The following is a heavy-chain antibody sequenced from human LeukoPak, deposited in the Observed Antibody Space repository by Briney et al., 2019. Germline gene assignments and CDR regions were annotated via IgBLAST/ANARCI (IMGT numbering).Heavy chain of an antibody. J-gene: IGHJ4*02. CDR3: ARVGLMTIRGQIDY. CDR2: IWHSGST. CDR1: GYSISSGYY. Sequence: SETLSLTCTVSGYSISSGYYWGWIRPSPGTGLEGLGNIWHSGSTYYNPSLKSRVSISVDTSKNQFSLILTSVTAADTAVYYCARVGLMTIRGQIDYWGQGTLVTVSS. V-gene: IGHV4-38-2*02. D-gene: IGHD3/OR15-3a*01.